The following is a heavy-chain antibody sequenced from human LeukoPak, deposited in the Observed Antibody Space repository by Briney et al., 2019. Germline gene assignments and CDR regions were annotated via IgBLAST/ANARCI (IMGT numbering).Heavy chain of an antibody. CDR2: ISSGSSNI. D-gene: IGHD2-21*01. CDR3: ARDRRVGGWGGAFDM. CDR1: GFTFSSYR. Sequence: GGSLRLSCAASGFTFSSYRMNWVRQAPGKGLEWVSYISSGSSNIYYADSVKGRFTISRDNAKNSLYLQMNSLRAEDTAVYYCARDRRVGGWGGAFDMWGHGTQVTVSS. V-gene: IGHV3-48*04. J-gene: IGHJ3*02.